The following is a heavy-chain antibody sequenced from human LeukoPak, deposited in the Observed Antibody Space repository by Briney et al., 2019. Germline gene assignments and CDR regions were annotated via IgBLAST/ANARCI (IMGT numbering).Heavy chain of an antibody. V-gene: IGHV1-69*13. Sequence: GASVKVSCKASGGTFSSYAISWVRQAPGQGLEWMGGIIPSFGTANYAQKFQGRVTITADESTSTAYMELSSLRSEDTAVYYCARAGGYCSSTSCYSNFDYWGQGTLVTVSS. CDR1: GGTFSSYA. CDR2: IIPSFGTA. D-gene: IGHD2-2*02. CDR3: ARAGGYCSSTSCYSNFDY. J-gene: IGHJ4*02.